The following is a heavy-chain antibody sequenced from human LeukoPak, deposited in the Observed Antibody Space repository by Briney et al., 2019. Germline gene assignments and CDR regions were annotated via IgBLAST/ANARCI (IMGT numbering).Heavy chain of an antibody. Sequence: TFSSYVMSWVRQHPGKGMEWIGYISYSGSPYYNPSLKSRVTISVDTSRNQFSLKLSSVTAADTAVYYCARGPHCSSTSCYSEYFHHWGQGTLVTVSS. J-gene: IGHJ1*01. V-gene: IGHV4-31*02. CDR3: ARGPHCSSTSCYSEYFHH. CDR2: ISYSGSP. CDR1: TFSSYV. D-gene: IGHD2-2*01.